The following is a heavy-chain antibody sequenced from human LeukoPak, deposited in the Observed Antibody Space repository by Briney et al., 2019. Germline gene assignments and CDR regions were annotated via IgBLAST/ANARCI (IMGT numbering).Heavy chain of an antibody. D-gene: IGHD6-13*01. V-gene: IGHV6-1*01. CDR2: TYYGSKWYN. CDR3: ARGSKGSSPYWYFDL. Sequence: SQTLSLTCAISGDSVSSNSATWNWIRQSPSRGLEWLVRTYYGSKWYNDYGVSVKSRITINPDTSKNQFSLQLDSVSPEDTAVYYCARGSKGSSPYWYFDLWGRGTLVTVSS. CDR1: GDSVSSNSAT. J-gene: IGHJ2*01.